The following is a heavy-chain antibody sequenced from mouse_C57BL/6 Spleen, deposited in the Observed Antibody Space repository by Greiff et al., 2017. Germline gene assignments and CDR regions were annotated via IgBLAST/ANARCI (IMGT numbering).Heavy chain of an antibody. D-gene: IGHD2-3*01. CDR1: GFTFSDYG. CDR2: ISSGSSTI. J-gene: IGHJ1*03. V-gene: IGHV5-17*01. Sequence: EVMLVESGGGLVKPGGSLKLSCAASGFTFSDYGMHWVRQAPEKGLEWVAYISSGSSTIYYADTVKGRFTISRDNAKNTLCLQMTSLRSEDTAMYYCARWLLPPYWYFDVWGTGTTVTVSS. CDR3: ARWLLPPYWYFDV.